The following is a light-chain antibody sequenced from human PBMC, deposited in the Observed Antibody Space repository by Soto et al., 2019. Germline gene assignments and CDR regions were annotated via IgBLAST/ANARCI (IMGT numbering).Light chain of an antibody. V-gene: IGKV3-11*01. CDR1: QSVSSY. Sequence: EIVLTQSPATLSLSPGERATLSCRASQSVSSYLAWYQQKPGQAPRLLIYDASNRATGIPARFSGRGSGTDFTLTISSLEPEECAVYYCQQRSNWPITFGQGTRLEIK. CDR2: DAS. CDR3: QQRSNWPIT. J-gene: IGKJ5*01.